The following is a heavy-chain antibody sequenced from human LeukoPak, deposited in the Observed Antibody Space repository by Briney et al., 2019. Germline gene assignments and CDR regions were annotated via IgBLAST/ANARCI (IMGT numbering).Heavy chain of an antibody. D-gene: IGHD3-10*01. V-gene: IGHV4-39*07. CDR1: GGSISSSSYY. CDR3: ASGEPMVRGVIPFDY. CDR2: IYYSGST. J-gene: IGHJ4*02. Sequence: SETLSLTCTVSGGSISSSSYYWGWLRQPPGKGLEWIGSIYYSGSTYYNPSLKSRVTISVDTSKNQFSLKLSSVTAADTAVYYCASGEPMVRGVIPFDYWGQGTLVTVSS.